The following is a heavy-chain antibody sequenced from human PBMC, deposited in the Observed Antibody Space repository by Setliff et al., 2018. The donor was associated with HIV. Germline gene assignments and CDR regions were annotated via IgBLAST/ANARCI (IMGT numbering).Heavy chain of an antibody. CDR1: GASISSDS. CDR2: ILNREIT. CDR3: AKGGASSHWLGP. J-gene: IGHJ5*02. Sequence: SETLSLTCTVSGASISSDSWSWIRQSPGKGLEWIGFILNREITNYNPSLQSRVSISMDTSKNQFSLKLHSVTAADTAIYHCAKGGASSHWLGPWGQGTLGTVPQ. D-gene: IGHD3-16*01. V-gene: IGHV4-59*01.